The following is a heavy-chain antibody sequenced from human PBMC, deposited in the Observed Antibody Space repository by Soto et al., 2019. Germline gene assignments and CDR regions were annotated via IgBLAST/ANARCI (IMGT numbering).Heavy chain of an antibody. CDR1: GYTFTSYG. D-gene: IGHD6-6*01. V-gene: IGHV1-18*04. CDR3: ARDRNRDSSSALNWFDP. CDR2: ISAYNGNT. Sequence: ASVKVSCKASGYTFTSYGISWVRQAPGQGLEWMGWISAYNGNTNYAQKLQGRVTMTTDTSTSTAYMELRSLRSDDTAVYYCARDRNRDSSSALNWFDPWGQGTLVTVSS. J-gene: IGHJ5*02.